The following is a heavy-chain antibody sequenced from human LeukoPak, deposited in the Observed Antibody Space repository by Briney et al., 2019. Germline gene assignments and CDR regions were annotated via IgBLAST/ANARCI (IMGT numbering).Heavy chain of an antibody. J-gene: IGHJ5*02. D-gene: IGHD2-2*01. CDR1: GGSISSYY. CDR3: ARGPYCSSTSCYQGWFDP. V-gene: IGHV4-59*01. CDR2: IYYSGGT. Sequence: SETLSLTCTVSGGSISSYYWSWIRQPPGKGLEWIGYIYYSGGTNYNPSLKSRVTISVDTSKNQFSLKLSSVTAADTAVYYCARGPYCSSTSCYQGWFDPWGQGTLVTVSS.